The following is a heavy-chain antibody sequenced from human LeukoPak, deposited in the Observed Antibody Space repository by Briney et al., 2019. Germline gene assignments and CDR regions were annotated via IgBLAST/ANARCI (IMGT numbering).Heavy chain of an antibody. D-gene: IGHD2-15*01. CDR2: IYYGGSA. CDR1: GGSITSSGFY. V-gene: IGHV4-39*07. J-gene: IGHJ5*02. CDR3: ARQPNIVVVDNWFDP. Sequence: SETLSLTCTVSGGSITSSGFYWGWIRQPPGKGLEWIGNIYYGGSAYYNPSLKSRVTISVDTSKDQFSLKLSSVTAADTAVYYCARQPNIVVVDNWFDPWGQGTLVAVSS.